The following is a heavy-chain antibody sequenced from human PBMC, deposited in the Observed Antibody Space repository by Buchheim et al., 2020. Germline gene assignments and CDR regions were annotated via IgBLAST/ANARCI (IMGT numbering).Heavy chain of an antibody. CDR1: GGYISSYY. D-gene: IGHD6-19*01. J-gene: IGHJ4*02. Sequence: QVQLQESGPGLVKPSETLYLTWTVSGGYISSYYWSWIRQPAGKGLEWIGSIYTSGSTNYHPSLKSRVNMSVDTSKKQFSLKLSSVTAADTAVYYCASISSGWSQTFDYWGQGTL. CDR3: ASISSGWSQTFDY. V-gene: IGHV4-4*07. CDR2: IYTSGST.